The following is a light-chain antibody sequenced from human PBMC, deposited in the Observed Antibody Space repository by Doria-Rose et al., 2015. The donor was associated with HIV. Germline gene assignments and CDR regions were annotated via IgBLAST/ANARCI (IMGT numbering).Light chain of an antibody. CDR2: DGS. CDR1: QSFSSTY. Sequence: LTQSPGTLSLSPGERATLSCRASQSFSSTYLAWYQQKPGQAPSLLIYDGSTRATGIPDRFSASGSGTDFTLTINRLEPEDSALYYCHQYGTSWTFGQGTKVEI. V-gene: IGKV3-20*01. J-gene: IGKJ1*01. CDR3: HQYGTSWT.